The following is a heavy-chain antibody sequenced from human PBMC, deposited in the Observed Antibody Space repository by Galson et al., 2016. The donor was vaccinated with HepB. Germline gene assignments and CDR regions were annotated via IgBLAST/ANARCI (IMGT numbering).Heavy chain of an antibody. Sequence: SVKVSCKASGDTFTTYFLHWVRQAPGQGLEWMGIMNPSGGSTSYAQKFQGRVTMTSDTSTSTAYMELSSLRSDDTAVYYCARDHGDGYSYSFDYWGQGTLVSVSS. CDR1: GDTFTTYF. D-gene: IGHD5-24*01. J-gene: IGHJ4*02. CDR2: MNPSGGST. CDR3: ARDHGDGYSYSFDY. V-gene: IGHV1-46*01.